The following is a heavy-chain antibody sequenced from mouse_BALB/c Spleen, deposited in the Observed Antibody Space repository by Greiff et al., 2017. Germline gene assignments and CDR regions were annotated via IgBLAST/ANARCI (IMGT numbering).Heavy chain of an antibody. V-gene: IGHV5-6-5*01. CDR2: ISSGGST. J-gene: IGHJ4*01. Sequence: EVKLVESGGGLVKPGGSLKLSCAASGFTFSSYAMSWVRQTPEKRLEWVASISSGGSTYYPDSVKGRFTISRDNARNILYLQMSSLRSEDTAMYYCARVRSSYEDAMDYWGQGTSVTVSS. CDR3: ARVRSSYEDAMDY. CDR1: GFTFSSYA. D-gene: IGHD1-1*01.